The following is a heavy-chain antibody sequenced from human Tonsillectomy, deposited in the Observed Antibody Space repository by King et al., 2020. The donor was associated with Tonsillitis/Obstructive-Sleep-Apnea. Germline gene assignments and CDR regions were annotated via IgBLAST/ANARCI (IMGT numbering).Heavy chain of an antibody. Sequence: HITLKESGPTLVKPTQTLTLTCTFSGFSLSTSGVGVGWIRQPPGKALGWLSLIYWDDDKRYSPSLKSRLTITKDTSKNQVVLTMTNMDPVDTAEYYCAHSSVGEYDFWSGPFDYWGQGTLVTVSS. D-gene: IGHD3-3*01. CDR1: GFSLSTSGVG. CDR3: AHSSVGEYDFWSGPFDY. CDR2: IYWDDDK. V-gene: IGHV2-5*02. J-gene: IGHJ4*02.